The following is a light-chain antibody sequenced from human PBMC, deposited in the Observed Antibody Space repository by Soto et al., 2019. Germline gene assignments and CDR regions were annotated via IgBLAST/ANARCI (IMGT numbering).Light chain of an antibody. CDR1: TSNIGNNY. CDR3: GTWDSSLSGYV. J-gene: IGLJ1*01. CDR2: END. Sequence: KRTPPGSPAPGQKVTISCSGSTSNIGNNYVSWFQQLPGTAPKLLIYENDKRPSGIPDRFTGSTSGTSATLGITGLQTGDEADYYCGTWDSSLSGYVFATGTKVTVL. V-gene: IGLV1-51*02.